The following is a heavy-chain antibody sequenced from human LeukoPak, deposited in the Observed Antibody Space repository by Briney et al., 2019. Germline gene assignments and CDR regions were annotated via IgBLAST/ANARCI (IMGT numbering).Heavy chain of an antibody. J-gene: IGHJ4*02. D-gene: IGHD4-23*01. CDR1: GGTFSSYA. Sequence: SVKVSCKASGGTFSSYAISWVRQAPGQGLEWMGRIIPILGIANYAQKLQGRVTMTTDTSTSTAYMELRSLRSDDTAVYYCARDEDDYGGNFDYWGQGTLVTVSS. CDR2: IIPILGIA. CDR3: ARDEDDYGGNFDY. V-gene: IGHV1-69*04.